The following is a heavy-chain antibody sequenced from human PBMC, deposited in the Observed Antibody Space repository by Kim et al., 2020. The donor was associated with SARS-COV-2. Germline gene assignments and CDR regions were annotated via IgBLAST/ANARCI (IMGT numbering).Heavy chain of an antibody. D-gene: IGHD3-10*01. J-gene: IGHJ2*01. CDR3: AKVIIWVSGSYWY. CDR2: ISWNRGII. CDR1: GFSFDHYA. V-gene: IGHV3-9*01. Sequence: GGSLRLSCVASGFSFDHYAMHWVRQAPGEGLEWVSGISWNRGIIGYSDSVKGRVTISRDNAKNSLSLQMNSLRSEYTALYYCAKVIIWVSGSYWY.